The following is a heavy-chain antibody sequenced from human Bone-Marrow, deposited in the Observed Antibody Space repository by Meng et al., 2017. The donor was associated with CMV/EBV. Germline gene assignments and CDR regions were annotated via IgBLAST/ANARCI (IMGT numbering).Heavy chain of an antibody. CDR2: ISYDGSNK. V-gene: IGHV3-30*04. CDR1: GFTFSSYA. J-gene: IGHJ4*02. CDR3: ARVDRGASGY. D-gene: IGHD1-26*01. Sequence: GESLKISCAASGFTFSSYAMHWVRQAPGKGLEWVAVISYDGSNKYYADSVKGRFTISRDNSKNTLYLQMNSLRAEDTAVYYCARVDRGASGYWGQGTLVTVSS.